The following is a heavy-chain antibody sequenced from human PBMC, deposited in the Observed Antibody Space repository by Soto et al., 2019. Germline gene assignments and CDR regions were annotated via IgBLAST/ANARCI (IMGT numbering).Heavy chain of an antibody. Sequence: TSETLSLTCTVSGGSIDSGDYYWSWIRQPPGKGLEWIGRIYASGNTNYNPSLKSRVTMSVDTSKNQFSLTLNSVTAADTAVYYCARESRSALGTVEHWGRGTLVTVSS. CDR3: ARESRSALGTVEH. CDR2: IYASGNT. J-gene: IGHJ4*02. CDR1: GGSIDSGDYY. V-gene: IGHV4-61*02. D-gene: IGHD6-13*01.